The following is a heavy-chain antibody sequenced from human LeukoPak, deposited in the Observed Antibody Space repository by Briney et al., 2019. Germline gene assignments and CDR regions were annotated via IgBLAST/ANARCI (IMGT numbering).Heavy chain of an antibody. V-gene: IGHV4-59*01. CDR3: ARDHPYCSGGSCYWGTYYYYMDV. CDR1: GGSISSYY. J-gene: IGHJ6*03. D-gene: IGHD2-15*01. Sequence: SETLSLTCTVSGGSISSYYWSWIRQPPGKGLEWIGYIYYSGSTNYNPSLKSRVTISVDTSKNQFSLKLSSVTAADTAVYYCARDHPYCSGGSCYWGTYYYYMDVWGKGTTVTVSS. CDR2: IYYSGST.